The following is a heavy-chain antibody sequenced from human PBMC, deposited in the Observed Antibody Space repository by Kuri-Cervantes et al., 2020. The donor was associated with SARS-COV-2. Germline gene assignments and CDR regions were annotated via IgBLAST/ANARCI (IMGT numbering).Heavy chain of an antibody. V-gene: IGHV3-23*01. CDR3: AKDQHGIIVVIAAIDY. Sequence: GGSLRLSCAASGFTFSSYAMSWVRQAPGKGLEWVSAISGSGGSTYYVESVKGRFTISRDNSKNTLYLQMNSLRAEDTAVYYCAKDQHGIIVVIAAIDYWGQGTLVTVSS. CDR2: ISGSGGST. CDR1: GFTFSSYA. J-gene: IGHJ4*02. D-gene: IGHD2-15*01.